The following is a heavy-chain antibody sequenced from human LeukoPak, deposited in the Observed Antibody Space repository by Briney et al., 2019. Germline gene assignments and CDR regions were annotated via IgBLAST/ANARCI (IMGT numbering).Heavy chain of an antibody. Sequence: GASVKVSCKASGYTFTGYYMHWVRQAPGQGLEWMGWINPNSGVTNYAQKFQGRVTMTRDTSISTAYMELSRLRSDDTALYYCASRSSISFMDVWGKGTTVTVSS. V-gene: IGHV1-2*02. CDR2: INPNSGVT. J-gene: IGHJ6*03. D-gene: IGHD2-2*01. CDR1: GYTFTGYY. CDR3: ASRSSISFMDV.